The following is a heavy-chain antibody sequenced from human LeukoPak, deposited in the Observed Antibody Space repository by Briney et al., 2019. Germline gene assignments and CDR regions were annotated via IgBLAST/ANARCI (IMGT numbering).Heavy chain of an antibody. Sequence: ASVKVSCKASGGTFSSYAISWVRQAPGQGLEWMGWMNPNSGNTGYAQKFQGRVTITRNTSISTAYMELSSLRSEDTAVYYCARGRYYYDSSGYSTGWFDPWGQGTLVTVSS. CDR3: ARGRYYYDSSGYSTGWFDP. CDR1: GGTFSSYA. J-gene: IGHJ5*02. CDR2: MNPNSGNT. V-gene: IGHV1-8*03. D-gene: IGHD3-22*01.